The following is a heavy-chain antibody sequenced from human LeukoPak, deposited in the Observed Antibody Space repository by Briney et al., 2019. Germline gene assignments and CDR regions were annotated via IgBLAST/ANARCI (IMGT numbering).Heavy chain of an antibody. CDR1: GFAFSNFA. J-gene: IGHJ5*01. CDR2: ISYEGTIK. Sequence: GGSLRLSCAVSGFAFSNFAMHWVRQAPGKGLEWVAVISYEGTIKYYSDSAKGRFTISRDNSNSLISLQMNDLTTEDTAVYYRAREKFDSWGQGTLVTLSP. V-gene: IGHV3-30*14. CDR3: AREKFDS.